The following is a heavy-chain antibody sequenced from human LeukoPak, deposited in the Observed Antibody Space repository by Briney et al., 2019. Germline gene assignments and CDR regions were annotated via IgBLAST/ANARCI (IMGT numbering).Heavy chain of an antibody. CDR1: GFTFSSYS. Sequence: GGSLRLSCAASGFTFSSYSMNWVRQAPGKGLEWVSGINWNGCSTGYVDSVKGRFTISRDNAKNSLYVQMNSLRGEDTALYYCARDAHFGGVFDIWGQGTMVTVSS. V-gene: IGHV3-20*04. CDR3: ARDAHFGGVFDI. J-gene: IGHJ3*02. D-gene: IGHD2-21*01. CDR2: INWNGCST.